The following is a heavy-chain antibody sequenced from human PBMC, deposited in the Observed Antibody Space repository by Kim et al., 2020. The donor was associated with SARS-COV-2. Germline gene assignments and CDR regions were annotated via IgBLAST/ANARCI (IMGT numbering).Heavy chain of an antibody. V-gene: IGHV3-7*03. CDR3: AREMPAVQRGFEF. CDR2: IKQDGSEK. Sequence: GGSLRLSCAASGFTFSSYWMSWVRQAPGKGLEWVANIKQDGSEKYYVDSVKGRFTISRDNAKNSLYLQMNSLRVEDTAVYYCAREMPAVQRGFEFWGQGTLVTVSS. D-gene: IGHD6-13*01. CDR1: GFTFSSYW. J-gene: IGHJ4*02.